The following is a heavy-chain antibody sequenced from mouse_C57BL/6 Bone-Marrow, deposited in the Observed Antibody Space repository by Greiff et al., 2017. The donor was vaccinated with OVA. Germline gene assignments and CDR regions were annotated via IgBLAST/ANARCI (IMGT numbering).Heavy chain of an antibody. CDR2: IRSKSNNYAT. V-gene: IGHV10-1*01. CDR3: VRHVITTGPFYAMDY. Sequence: EVKLVESGGGLVQPKGSLKLSCAASGFSFNTYAMNWVRQAPGKGLEWVARIRSKSNNYATYYADSVKDRFTISRDDSESMLYLQMNNLKTEDTAMYYCVRHVITTGPFYAMDYWGQGTSVTVSS. CDR1: GFSFNTYA. D-gene: IGHD1-1*01. J-gene: IGHJ4*01.